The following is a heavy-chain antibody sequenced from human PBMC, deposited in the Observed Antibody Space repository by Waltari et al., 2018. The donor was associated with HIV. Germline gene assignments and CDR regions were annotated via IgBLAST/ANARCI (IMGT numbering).Heavy chain of an antibody. V-gene: IGHV1-18*01. Sequence: QVQLVQSGAGVKKPGASVKVSCKASGYTFTSYGISWVRQAPGQGLEWMGWISAYNGNTNYAQKLQGRVTMTTDTSTSTAYMELRSLRSDDTAVYYCARGDCSSTSCYTPYYYYGMDVWGQGTTVTVSS. CDR3: ARGDCSSTSCYTPYYYYGMDV. CDR1: GYTFTSYG. D-gene: IGHD2-2*01. CDR2: ISAYNGNT. J-gene: IGHJ6*02.